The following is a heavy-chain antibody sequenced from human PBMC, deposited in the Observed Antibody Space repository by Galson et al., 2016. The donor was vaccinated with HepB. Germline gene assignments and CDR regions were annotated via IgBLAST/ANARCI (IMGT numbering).Heavy chain of an antibody. D-gene: IGHD4-11*01. J-gene: IGHJ4*02. CDR2: ISKSGNYV. Sequence: SLRLSCAASGFNFNNYGMNWFRQAPGKGLEWVSSISKSGNYVYYSDSLKGRFTISRDNAKNSLYLQMNSLRAEDTALYYCARDQQTTVTTPIAYWGQGTLVTVSS. V-gene: IGHV3-21*06. CDR3: ARDQQTTVTTPIAY. CDR1: GFNFNNYG.